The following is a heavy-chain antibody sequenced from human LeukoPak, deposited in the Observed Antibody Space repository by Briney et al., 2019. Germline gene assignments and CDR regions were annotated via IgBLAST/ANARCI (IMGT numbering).Heavy chain of an antibody. D-gene: IGHD3-10*01. V-gene: IGHV3-7*01. Sequence: GSLRLSCAASGFTFSSYWMSWVRQAPGKGLEWVANIKQDGSEKYYVDSVKGRFTISRDNAKNPLYLQMNSLRAEDTAVYYCARDPPNMVRGGDYWGQGTLVTVSS. CDR2: IKQDGSEK. CDR1: GFTFSSYW. J-gene: IGHJ4*02. CDR3: ARDPPNMVRGGDY.